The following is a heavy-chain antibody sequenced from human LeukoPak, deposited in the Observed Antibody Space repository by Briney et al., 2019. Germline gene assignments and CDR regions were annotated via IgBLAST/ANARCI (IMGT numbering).Heavy chain of an antibody. CDR1: GGSFSGYY. CDR3: ARDKRHWFSVAGTIKYNWFDP. D-gene: IGHD6-19*01. V-gene: IGHV4-34*01. J-gene: IGHJ5*02. Sequence: SETLSLTCAVYGGSFSGYYWSWIRQPPGKGPEWIGEINHSGSTNYNPSLKSRVTISVDTSKNQFSLKLSSVTAADTAVYYCARDKRHWFSVAGTIKYNWFDPWGQGTLVTVSS. CDR2: INHSGST.